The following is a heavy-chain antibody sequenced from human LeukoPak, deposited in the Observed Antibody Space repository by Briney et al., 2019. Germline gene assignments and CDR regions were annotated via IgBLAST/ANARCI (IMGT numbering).Heavy chain of an antibody. D-gene: IGHD5-12*01. CDR3: ARDPSNSGYEFPGFFDY. J-gene: IGHJ4*02. CDR2: ISYDGSNK. V-gene: IGHV3-30-3*01. CDR1: GFTFSSYA. Sequence: GRSLRLSCAASGFTFSSYAMHWVRQAPGKGLEWVAVISYDGSNKYYADSVKGRFTISRDNSKYTLYLQMNSLRAEDTAVYYCARDPSNSGYEFPGFFDYWGQGTLVTVSS.